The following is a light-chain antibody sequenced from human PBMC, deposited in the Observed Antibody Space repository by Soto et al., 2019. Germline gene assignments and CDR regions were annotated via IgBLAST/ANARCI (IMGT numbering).Light chain of an antibody. V-gene: IGKV1-5*03. Sequence: DIQMTQSPSTLSASVGDRVTITCRASQSIQFWLAWYQQKPGKAPKLLIQKASSLESGVPSRFSASGYGTDFALTISSLQPDDFATYYCQQYYSSSSFGRGTKVEVK. CDR3: QQYYSSSS. CDR2: KAS. CDR1: QSIQFW. J-gene: IGKJ1*01.